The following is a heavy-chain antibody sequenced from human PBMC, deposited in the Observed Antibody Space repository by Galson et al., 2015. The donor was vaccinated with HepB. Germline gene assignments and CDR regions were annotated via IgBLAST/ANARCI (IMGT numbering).Heavy chain of an antibody. V-gene: IGHV3-33*01. CDR2: IWYDGSNK. Sequence: SLRLSCAASGFTFSSYGMHWVRQAPGKGLEWVAVIWYDGSNKYYADSVKGRFTISRDNSKNTLYLQMNSLRAEDTAVYYCARDRDIVALGLHYYYGMDVWGQGTTVTVSS. J-gene: IGHJ6*02. CDR1: GFTFSSYG. D-gene: IGHD5-12*01. CDR3: ARDRDIVALGLHYYYGMDV.